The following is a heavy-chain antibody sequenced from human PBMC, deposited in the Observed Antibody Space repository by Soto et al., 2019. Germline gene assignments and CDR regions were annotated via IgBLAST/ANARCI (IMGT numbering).Heavy chain of an antibody. Sequence: GGSLRLSCAASGFTVSSNYMSWVRQAPGKGLEWVSVIYSGGSTYYADSVKGRFTISRDNSKNTLYLQMNSLRAEDTAVYYCARDQNTSTYGDYELDYYYYMDVWGKGTTVTVSS. V-gene: IGHV3-66*01. CDR1: GFTVSSNY. CDR3: ARDQNTSTYGDYELDYYYYMDV. J-gene: IGHJ6*03. CDR2: IYSGGST. D-gene: IGHD4-17*01.